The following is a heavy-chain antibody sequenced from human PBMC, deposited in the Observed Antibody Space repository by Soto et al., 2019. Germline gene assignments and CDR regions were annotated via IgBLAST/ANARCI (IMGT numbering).Heavy chain of an antibody. CDR3: ARDPGP. V-gene: IGHV1-69*04. CDR1: FSSKS. J-gene: IGHJ4*02. CDR2: IIPILGIA. Sequence: FSSKSFSWVRQAPGQGLEWMGRIIPILGIANYAQKFQGRVTITADKSTSTAYMELSSLRSEDTAVYYCARDPGPWGQGTLVTVSS.